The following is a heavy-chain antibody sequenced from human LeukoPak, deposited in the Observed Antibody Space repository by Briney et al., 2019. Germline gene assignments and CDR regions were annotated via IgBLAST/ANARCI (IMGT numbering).Heavy chain of an antibody. CDR1: GFTFSNAW. CDR3: TTVWYSSGWRIDY. CDR2: XXSKTDGGTT. Sequence: GGSLRLSCAASGFTFSNAWMSWVRQAPGKGLXXXXXXXSKTDGGTTDYAAPVKGRFTISRDDSKNTLYLQMNSLKTEDTAVYYCTTVWYSSGWRIDYWGQGTLVTVSS. V-gene: IGHV3-15*01. D-gene: IGHD6-19*01. J-gene: IGHJ4*02.